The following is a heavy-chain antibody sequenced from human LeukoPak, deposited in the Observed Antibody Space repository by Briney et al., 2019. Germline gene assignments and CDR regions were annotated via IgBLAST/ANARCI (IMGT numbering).Heavy chain of an antibody. Sequence: VASVKVSCKASGGTFSSYAISWVRQAPGQGLEWMGWINPNSGGTNYAQKFQGRVTMTRDTSISTAYMELSRLRSDDTAVYYCARDPGIQLWLRGAYYYYYMDVWGKGTTVTVSS. D-gene: IGHD5-18*01. CDR1: GGTFSSYA. CDR2: INPNSGGT. CDR3: ARDPGIQLWLRGAYYYYYMDV. V-gene: IGHV1-2*02. J-gene: IGHJ6*03.